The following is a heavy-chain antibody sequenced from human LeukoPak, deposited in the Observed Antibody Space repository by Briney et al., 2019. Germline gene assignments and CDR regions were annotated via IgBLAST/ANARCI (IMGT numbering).Heavy chain of an antibody. CDR2: INHSGST. D-gene: IGHD2-8*01. V-gene: IGHV4-34*01. Sequence: SETLSLTCAVYGGSFSGYYWSWIRQPPGKGLEWIGEINHSGSTNYNPSLKSRVTISVDTSKNQFSLKLSSVTAADTAVYYCARNRIVRSYYYYYYMDVWGKGTTVTVSS. CDR3: ARNRIVRSYYYYYYMDV. J-gene: IGHJ6*03. CDR1: GGSFSGYY.